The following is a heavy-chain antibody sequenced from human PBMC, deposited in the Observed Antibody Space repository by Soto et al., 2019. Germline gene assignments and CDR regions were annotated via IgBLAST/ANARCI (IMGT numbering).Heavy chain of an antibody. Sequence: QVQLVESGGGVVQPGRSLRLSCAASGFTFSSYGMHWVRQAPGKGLEWVAVISYDGSNEYYADSVKGRFTISRDNSKNTLYLQMNSLRAEDTAVYYCAKDPSTGTNYWGQGTLVTVSS. CDR3: AKDPSTGTNY. CDR2: ISYDGSNE. J-gene: IGHJ4*02. D-gene: IGHD4-17*01. CDR1: GFTFSSYG. V-gene: IGHV3-30*18.